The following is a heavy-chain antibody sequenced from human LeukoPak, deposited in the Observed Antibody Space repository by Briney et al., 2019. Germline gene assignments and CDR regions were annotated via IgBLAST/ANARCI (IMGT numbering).Heavy chain of an antibody. CDR2: ISTNGNT. J-gene: IGHJ6*03. Sequence: SETLSLTCTVSGGSISSYSWNWIRQPAGKGLDWIGRISTNGNTNHNPSLKSRVTMSVDTSKNQFSLILTSVTAADTAVYYCARENDFLTGYYTHYYYMDVWGKGTTVTISS. CDR3: ARENDFLTGYYTHYYYMDV. D-gene: IGHD3-9*01. V-gene: IGHV4-4*07. CDR1: GGSISSYS.